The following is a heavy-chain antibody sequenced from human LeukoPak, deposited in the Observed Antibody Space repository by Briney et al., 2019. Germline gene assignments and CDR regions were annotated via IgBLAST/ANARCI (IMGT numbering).Heavy chain of an antibody. Sequence: PGRSLRLSCAASGFTFSSYGMHWVRQAPGKGLEWVAVISYDGSNKYYADSVKGRFTISRDNSKNTLYLQMNSLRAEDTAVYYCAKGAPYGSGSYPDDWGKGTLVTVSS. D-gene: IGHD3-10*01. J-gene: IGHJ4*02. CDR3: AKGAPYGSGSYPDD. CDR1: GFTFSSYG. CDR2: ISYDGSNK. V-gene: IGHV3-30*18.